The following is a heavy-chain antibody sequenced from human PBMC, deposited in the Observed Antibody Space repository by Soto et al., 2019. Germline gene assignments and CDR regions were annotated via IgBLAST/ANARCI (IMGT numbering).Heavy chain of an antibody. CDR1: GFTFSSYS. CDR3: ARDRPSTVTTIRYYYYGMDV. J-gene: IGHJ6*02. Sequence: SLRLSCAASGFTFSSYSMNWVRQAPGKGLEWVSSISSSSSYIYYADSVKGRFTISRDNAKNSLYLQMNSLRAEDTAVYYCARDRPSTVTTIRYYYYGMDVWGQGTTVTVSS. V-gene: IGHV3-21*01. CDR2: ISSSSSYI. D-gene: IGHD4-17*01.